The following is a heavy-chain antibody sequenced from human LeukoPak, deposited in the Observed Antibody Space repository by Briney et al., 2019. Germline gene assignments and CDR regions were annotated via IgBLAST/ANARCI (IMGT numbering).Heavy chain of an antibody. J-gene: IGHJ5*02. CDR1: GGSISSGSYY. D-gene: IGHD5-18*01. CDR2: IYTRAST. CDR3: ARDQDGGYSFNWFDP. Sequence: SQTLSLTCTVSGGSISSGSYYWSWIRRPAGKGLEWIGRIYTRASTNYNPSLKSRVTISVDTSKNQFSLKLSSVTAADTAVYYCARDQDGGYSFNWFDPWGQGTLVTVSS. V-gene: IGHV4-61*02.